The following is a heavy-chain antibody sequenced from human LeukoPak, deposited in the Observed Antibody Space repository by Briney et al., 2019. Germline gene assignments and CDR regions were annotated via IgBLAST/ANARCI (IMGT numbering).Heavy chain of an antibody. CDR1: GGSVSSGSYY. Sequence: SETLSLTCTVSGGSVSSGSYYWSWIRQPPGKGLEWIGYIYYSGSTNYNPSLKSRVTISVDTSKNQFSLKLSSVTAADTAVYYCARDYGVARRDYYHGMDVWGQGTTVTVSS. CDR3: ARDYGVARRDYYHGMDV. CDR2: IYYSGST. J-gene: IGHJ6*02. D-gene: IGHD4-17*01. V-gene: IGHV4-61*01.